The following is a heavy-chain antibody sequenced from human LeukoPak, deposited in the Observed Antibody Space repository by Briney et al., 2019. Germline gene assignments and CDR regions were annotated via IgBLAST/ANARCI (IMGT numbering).Heavy chain of an antibody. V-gene: IGHV3-53*01. CDR1: GFTVSSNY. Sequence: GGSLRLSCGASGFTVSSNYMSWVRQAPGKGLGRVSVIYSGGSTYYADSVKGRFTISRDNSKNTLYLQMNSLRAEDTALYYCAKGGAWQQLVPWFDPWGQGTLVTVSS. D-gene: IGHD6-13*01. CDR2: IYSGGST. CDR3: AKGGAWQQLVPWFDP. J-gene: IGHJ5*02.